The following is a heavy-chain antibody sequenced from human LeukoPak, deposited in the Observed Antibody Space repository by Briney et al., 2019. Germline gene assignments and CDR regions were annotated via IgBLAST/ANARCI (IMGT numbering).Heavy chain of an antibody. CDR1: GYTFTSYD. V-gene: IGHV1-8*01. CDR2: MNPNSGNT. J-gene: IGHJ4*02. D-gene: IGHD5-12*01. Sequence: ASVNVSCKASGYTFTSYDINWVRQATGQGLEWMGWMNPNSGNTGYAQKFQGRVTMTRNTSISTAYMELSSLRSEDTAVYYCARGRGATTVFDYWGQGTLVTVSS. CDR3: ARGRGATTVFDY.